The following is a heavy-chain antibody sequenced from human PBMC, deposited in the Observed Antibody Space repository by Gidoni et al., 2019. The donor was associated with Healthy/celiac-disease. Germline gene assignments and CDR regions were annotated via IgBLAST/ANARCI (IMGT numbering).Heavy chain of an antibody. D-gene: IGHD3-16*01. J-gene: IGHJ4*02. Sequence: EVQLVESGGGLVKPGRSLRLSCTASGFTLGDYAMSWFRQAPGKGREWVGFIRSKAYVVTTDYAASVKGRFTISRDDSKSIAYLQMNSLKPEDTAVYYCTRGLMITFGGVIPYYFDYWGQGTLVTVSS. CDR1: GFTLGDYA. CDR3: TRGLMITFGGVIPYYFDY. V-gene: IGHV3-49*05. CDR2: IRSKAYVVTT.